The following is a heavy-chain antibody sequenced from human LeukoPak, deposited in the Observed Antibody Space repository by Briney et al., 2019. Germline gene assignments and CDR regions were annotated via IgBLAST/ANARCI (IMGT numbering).Heavy chain of an antibody. J-gene: IGHJ3*02. CDR1: GGSISSSSYY. CDR3: ARDADIVGATRNAFDI. D-gene: IGHD1-26*01. Sequence: SETLSLTCTVSGGSISSSSYYWGWIRQPPGKGLEWIGRIYTSGSTNYNPSLKSRVTMSVDTSKNQFSLKLSSVTAADTAVYYCARDADIVGATRNAFDIWGQGTMVTVSS. CDR2: IYTSGST. V-gene: IGHV4-39*07.